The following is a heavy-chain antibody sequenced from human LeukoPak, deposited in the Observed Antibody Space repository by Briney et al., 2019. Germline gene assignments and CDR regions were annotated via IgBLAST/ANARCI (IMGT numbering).Heavy chain of an antibody. V-gene: IGHV3-74*01. Sequence: GGSLRLSCAASGFTFSSYWMHWVRQAPGKGLVWVSRINSDGSRTSYADSVKGRFTISRDNAKNTLYLQMNSLRAEDTAVYYCARLRIPYYYGMDVWGQGTTVTVSS. J-gene: IGHJ6*02. CDR3: ARLRIPYYYGMDV. CDR1: GFTFSSYW. CDR2: INSDGSRT. D-gene: IGHD2-21*01.